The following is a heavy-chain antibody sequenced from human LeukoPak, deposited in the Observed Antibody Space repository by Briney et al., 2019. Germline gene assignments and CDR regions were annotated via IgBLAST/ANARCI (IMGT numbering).Heavy chain of an antibody. CDR2: IYYSGIT. J-gene: IGHJ3*02. CDR1: GGSINSNYY. CDR3: ARGRDVLPADAFDI. V-gene: IGHV4-39*07. D-gene: IGHD2-8*02. Sequence: SETLSLTCTVSGGSINSNYYWGWIRQSPGKGLEWIGSIYYSGITYYNPSLKSRVTISVDTSKNQFSPKLSSVTAADTAVYYCARGRDVLPADAFDIWGQGTMVTVSS.